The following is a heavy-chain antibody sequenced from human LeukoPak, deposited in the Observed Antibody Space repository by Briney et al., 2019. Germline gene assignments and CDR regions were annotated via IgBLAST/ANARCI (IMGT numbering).Heavy chain of an antibody. D-gene: IGHD3-16*02. CDR3: ARRLMITFGGVIVIRPGYFDY. V-gene: IGHV4-34*01. CDR2: INHSGST. Sequence: KPSETLSLTCAVYGGSFSGYYWSWIRQPPGKGLEWIGEINHSGSTNYNPSLKSRVTISVDTSKNQFSLKLSSVTAADTAVYYCARRLMITFGGVIVIRPGYFDYWGQGTLVTVSS. CDR1: GGSFSGYY. J-gene: IGHJ4*02.